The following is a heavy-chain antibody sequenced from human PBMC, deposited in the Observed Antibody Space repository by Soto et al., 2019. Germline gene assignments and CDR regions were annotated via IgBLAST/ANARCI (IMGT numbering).Heavy chain of an antibody. D-gene: IGHD2-15*01. Sequence: QVQLVESGGVVVQPGRSLRLSCAASGFTFSSYAMHWVRQAPGNGLEWVAVLSYDGSNKYYADSVKGRFTISRDNSKNTLYLQMNSLRAEDTAVYYCAEGWYFHYWCQGTLVTVS. CDR1: GFTFSSYA. CDR3: AEGWYFHY. CDR2: LSYDGSNK. J-gene: IGHJ4*02. V-gene: IGHV3-30-3*01.